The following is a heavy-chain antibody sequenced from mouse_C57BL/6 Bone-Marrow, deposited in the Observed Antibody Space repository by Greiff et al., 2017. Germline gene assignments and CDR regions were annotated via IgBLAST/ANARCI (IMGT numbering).Heavy chain of an antibody. CDR1: GFTFSSYG. Sequence: EVQLVESGGDLVKPGGSLKLSCAASGFTFSSYGMSWVRQTPDKRLEWVATISSGGSYTYYPDSVKGRFTISRDHAKNTLYLQMSSLKSEGTAMYYCARHRSYDYDWFAYWGQGTLVTVSA. CDR2: ISSGGSYT. J-gene: IGHJ3*01. V-gene: IGHV5-6*01. CDR3: ARHRSYDYDWFAY. D-gene: IGHD2-4*01.